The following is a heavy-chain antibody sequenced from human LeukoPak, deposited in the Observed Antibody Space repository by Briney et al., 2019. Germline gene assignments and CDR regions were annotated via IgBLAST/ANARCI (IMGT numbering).Heavy chain of an antibody. Sequence: GGSLRLSCGASGFTFSSYEMNWVRQAPGKGLEWVSAIGGSSDFAYYAEYVKGRFTISRGNSRETLYLQMNSLRAEDTAVYYCAKADRGWGVITKDWGQGALVTVSS. J-gene: IGHJ4*02. CDR1: GFTFSSYE. D-gene: IGHD3-10*01. CDR2: IGGSSDFA. CDR3: AKADRGWGVITKD. V-gene: IGHV3-23*01.